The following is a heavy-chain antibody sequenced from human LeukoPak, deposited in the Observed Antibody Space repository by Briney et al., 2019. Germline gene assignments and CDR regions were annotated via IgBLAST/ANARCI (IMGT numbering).Heavy chain of an antibody. J-gene: IGHJ2*01. CDR2: IYSGGST. Sequence: GGSLRLSCAASEFSVGSNYMTWVRQAPGKGLEWVSLIYSGGSTYYADSVKGRFTISGDNSKNTLYLQMNSLRAEDTAVYYCAKISGSRPLYWYFDLWGRGTLVTVSS. D-gene: IGHD1-26*01. CDR3: AKISGSRPLYWYFDL. CDR1: EFSVGSNY. V-gene: IGHV3-66*01.